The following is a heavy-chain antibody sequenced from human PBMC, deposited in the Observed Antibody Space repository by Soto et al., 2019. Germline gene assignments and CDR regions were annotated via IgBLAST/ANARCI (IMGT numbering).Heavy chain of an antibody. CDR3: ARDGGGYSSVDNNWFDP. CDR1: GFTFSSYA. V-gene: IGHV3-30-3*01. CDR2: ISYDGSNK. J-gene: IGHJ5*02. Sequence: ESGGGVVQPGRSVRLSCAASGFTFSSYAMHWVRQAPGKGLEWVAVISYDGSNKYYADSVKGRFTISRDNSKNTLYLQMNSLRAEDTAVYYCARDGGGYSSVDNNWFDPWGQGTLVTVSS. D-gene: IGHD5-12*01.